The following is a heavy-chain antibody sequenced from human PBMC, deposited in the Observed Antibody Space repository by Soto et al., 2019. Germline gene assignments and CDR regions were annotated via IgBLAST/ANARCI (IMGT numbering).Heavy chain of an antibody. CDR1: GGSVSSGHNY. CDR3: ARLPRARNIEPPRPLGYFDL. V-gene: IGHV4-61*01. Sequence: QVQLQEWGPGLVMPSETLSLTCTVSGGSVSSGHNYWSWIRQPPGKGLEWIGYIYYSGSTNYNPSLRSRVAISLDTSKNQFSLKLNSVTAADTAVFYCARLPRARNIEPPRPLGYFDLWGRGTLVTVSS. J-gene: IGHJ2*01. CDR2: IYYSGST. D-gene: IGHD5-12*01.